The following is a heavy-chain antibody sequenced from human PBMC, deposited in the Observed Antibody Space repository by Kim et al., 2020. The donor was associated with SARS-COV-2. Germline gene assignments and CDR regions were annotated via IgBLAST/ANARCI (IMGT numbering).Heavy chain of an antibody. Sequence: SETLSLTCAVYGGSFSGYYWSWIRQPPGKGLEWIGEINHSGSTNYNPSLKSRVTISVDTSKNQFSLKLSSVTAADTAVYYCARGSHGTGTMAPYYMDVWGKGTTVTVSS. CDR1: GGSFSGYY. CDR2: INHSGST. V-gene: IGHV4-34*01. D-gene: IGHD1-1*01. J-gene: IGHJ6*03. CDR3: ARGSHGTGTMAPYYMDV.